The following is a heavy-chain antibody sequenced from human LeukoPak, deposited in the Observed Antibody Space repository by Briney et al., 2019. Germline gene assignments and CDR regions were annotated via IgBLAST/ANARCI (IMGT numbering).Heavy chain of an antibody. D-gene: IGHD3-22*01. CDR2: IYPGDSDT. J-gene: IGHJ3*02. CDR1: GYSFTSYW. V-gene: IGHV5-51*01. CDR3: ARQLLAVDYYDSSGYYYYSFDI. Sequence: GESLKISCKGSGYSFTSYWIGWVRQMPGKGLEWLGIIYPGDSDTRYSPSFQGQVTISADKSISTAYLQWSSLKASDTAMYYCARQLLAVDYYDSSGYYYYSFDIWGQGTLVTVSS.